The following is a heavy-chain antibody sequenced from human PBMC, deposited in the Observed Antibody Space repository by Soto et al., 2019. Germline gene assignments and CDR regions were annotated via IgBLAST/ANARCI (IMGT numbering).Heavy chain of an antibody. CDR3: ARGGVVVDLRVKYDYGLDS. CDR1: GGTFSSYV. V-gene: IGHV1-69*12. J-gene: IGHJ6*02. D-gene: IGHD2-15*01. CDR2: IIPIFGTT. Sequence: QVQLVQSGAEVKKPGSSVKVSFKASGGTFSSYVINWVRQAPGEGLEWMGGIIPIFGTTNYAQKFQGRATITADASTRTAYLDLGGLRSEDTAVYYWARGGVVVDLRVKYDYGLDSWGQGTSVTVSS.